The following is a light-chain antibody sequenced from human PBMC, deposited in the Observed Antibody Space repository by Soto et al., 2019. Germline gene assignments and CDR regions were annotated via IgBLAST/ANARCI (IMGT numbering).Light chain of an antibody. Sequence: QSVLTQPPSASGTPGQRVTISCSGSNSNIGTNTVNWYQQLPGTAPKLLIHSNNQRPSGVPDRFSGSKSGPSASLAISGLQSEDEADYYCAAWDDSLNGVVFGGGTKVTVL. CDR1: NSNIGTNT. CDR3: AAWDDSLNGVV. V-gene: IGLV1-44*01. CDR2: SNN. J-gene: IGLJ2*01.